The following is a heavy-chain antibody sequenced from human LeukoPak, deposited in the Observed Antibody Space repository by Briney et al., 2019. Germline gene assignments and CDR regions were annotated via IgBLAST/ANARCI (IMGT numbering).Heavy chain of an antibody. Sequence: PGGSLRLSCAASGFTFSSYGMHWVRQAPGKGLEWVAVIWYDGSNKYYADSVKGRFTISRDNSKNTLYLQMNSLRAEDTAVHYCARSMYYYDSRGYYFDWFDPWGQGTLVTVSS. CDR3: ARSMYYYDSRGYYFDWFDP. CDR1: GFTFSSYG. J-gene: IGHJ5*02. V-gene: IGHV3-33*01. CDR2: IWYDGSNK. D-gene: IGHD3-22*01.